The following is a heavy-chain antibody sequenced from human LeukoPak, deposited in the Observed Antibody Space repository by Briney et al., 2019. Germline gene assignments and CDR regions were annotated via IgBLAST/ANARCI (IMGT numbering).Heavy chain of an antibody. D-gene: IGHD3-10*01. CDR3: ATRGVVRGVTPYNWFDP. CDR2: IYHSGST. V-gene: IGHV4-38-2*02. CDR1: GYSISSGYY. J-gene: IGHJ5*02. Sequence: SSETLSLTCTVSGYSISSGYYWGWIRQPPGKGLEWIGSIYHSGSTYYNPSLKSRVTISVDTSKNQFSLKLSSVTAADTAVYYCATRGVVRGVTPYNWFDPWGQGTLVTVSS.